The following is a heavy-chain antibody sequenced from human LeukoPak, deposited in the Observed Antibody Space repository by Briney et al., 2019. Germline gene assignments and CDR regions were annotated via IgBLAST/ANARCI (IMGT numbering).Heavy chain of an antibody. V-gene: IGHV3-7*01. Sequence: PGGSLRLSCAAFGFTFSTHWMRWVRQAPGKGLEWVASIKEEGSEKSYVDSVKGRFTISRDNAKSSVYLQMNSLRAEDTAVYYCARESGYSYGTGYWGQGTLVTVSS. D-gene: IGHD5-18*01. CDR3: ARESGYSYGTGY. J-gene: IGHJ4*02. CDR2: IKEEGSEK. CDR1: GFTFSTHW.